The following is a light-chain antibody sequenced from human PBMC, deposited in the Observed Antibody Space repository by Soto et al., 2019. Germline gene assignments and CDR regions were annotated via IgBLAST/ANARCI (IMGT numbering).Light chain of an antibody. CDR2: DVS. V-gene: IGLV2-11*01. CDR1: SSDVGGYNY. Sequence: QSALTQPRSVSGSPGQSVTISCTGTSSDVGGYNYVSWYQQHPGKAPKLMIYDVSKRPSGVPDRFSGSKSGNPASLTISGHQAEDEADYYCCSYAGSYVFGTGTKVTVL. CDR3: CSYAGSYV. J-gene: IGLJ1*01.